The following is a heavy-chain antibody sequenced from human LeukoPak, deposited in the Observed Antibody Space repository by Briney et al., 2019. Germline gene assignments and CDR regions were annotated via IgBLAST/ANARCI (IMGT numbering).Heavy chain of an antibody. CDR3: ARGVYYYDSSGYYYAEYFQH. J-gene: IGHJ1*01. Sequence: GGSLRLSCAASGFTVSSNYMSWVRQAPGKGLEWVSVIYSTNTTYYADSVKGRFTLSRDNSKNTLYLQMNSLRAEHTAVYYCARGVYYYDSSGYYYAEYFQHWGQGTLVTVSS. D-gene: IGHD3-22*01. V-gene: IGHV3-53*01. CDR1: GFTVSSNY. CDR2: IYSTNTT.